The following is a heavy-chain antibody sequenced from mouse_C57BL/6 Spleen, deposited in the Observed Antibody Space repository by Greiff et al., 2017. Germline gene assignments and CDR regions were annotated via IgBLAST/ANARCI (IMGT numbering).Heavy chain of an antibody. CDR1: GYTFTSYW. CDR3: ARRECNYYGSSYVEGAMDY. D-gene: IGHD1-1*01. Sequence: QVQLQQPGAELVKPGASVKMSCKASGYTFTSYWITWVKQRPGQGLEWIGDIYPGSGSTNYNEKFKSKATLTVDTSSSTAYMQLSSLTSEDSAVYDCARRECNYYGSSYVEGAMDYWGQGTSVTVSS. CDR2: IYPGSGST. V-gene: IGHV1-55*01. J-gene: IGHJ4*01.